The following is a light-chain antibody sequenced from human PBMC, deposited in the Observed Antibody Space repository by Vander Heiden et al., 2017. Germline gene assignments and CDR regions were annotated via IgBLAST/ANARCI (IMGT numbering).Light chain of an antibody. V-gene: IGKV1-39*01. CDR2: AAS. CDR3: QQSDT. Sequence: DIQLTQSPSSLSASVGDRVTITCRASQSISDYLNWYQQKPGKAPNLLIYAASSLERGVPSRFTGSRSGTDFILTISSLQPEDFATYYCQQSDTFGPGTKVNIK. CDR1: QSISDY. J-gene: IGKJ3*01.